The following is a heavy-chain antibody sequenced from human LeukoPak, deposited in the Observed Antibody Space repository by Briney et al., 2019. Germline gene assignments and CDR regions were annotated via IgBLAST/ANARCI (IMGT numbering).Heavy chain of an antibody. Sequence: PGGSLRLSCAASGFTFNNYWMHWVRQGPGKGLVWVSRINTDGSNSNYADSVKGRFTISRDNAKNTLYLQMNSLRAEDTAVYDCARSRYSYSSMNWGQGNLVTVSS. V-gene: IGHV3-74*01. CDR2: INTDGSNS. J-gene: IGHJ4*02. D-gene: IGHD6-6*01. CDR1: GFTFNNYW. CDR3: ARSRYSYSSMN.